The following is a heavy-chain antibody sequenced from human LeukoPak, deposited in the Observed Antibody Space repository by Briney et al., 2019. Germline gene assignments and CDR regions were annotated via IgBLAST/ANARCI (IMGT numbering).Heavy chain of an antibody. CDR3: AKGGVTIITKKDYLEY. CDR2: IKSKTDGGTT. CDR1: GFTFSNAW. V-gene: IGHV3-15*05. D-gene: IGHD3-10*01. Sequence: PGGSLRLSCAASGFTFSNAWMSWVRQAPGKGLEWVGRIKSKTDGGTTDYAAPVKGRFTISRDDSKNTLYLQMNSLKSEDAGFYFCAKGGVTIITKKDYLEYWGPGTLVTVSS. J-gene: IGHJ4*02.